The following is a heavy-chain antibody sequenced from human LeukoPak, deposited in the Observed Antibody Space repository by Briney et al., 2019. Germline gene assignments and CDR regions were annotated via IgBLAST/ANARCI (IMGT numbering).Heavy chain of an antibody. Sequence: WASVKVSCKASGYTFTNQDINWVRQATGQGLEWMGWMNPTSGNTGSAQKFQGRLTMTRDTSVSTAYMELSSLRSEDTAVYYCAVITMVRGVANDPFDYWGQGTLVTVSS. CDR2: MNPTSGNT. J-gene: IGHJ4*02. CDR1: GYTFTNQD. V-gene: IGHV1-8*01. CDR3: AVITMVRGVANDPFDY. D-gene: IGHD3-10*01.